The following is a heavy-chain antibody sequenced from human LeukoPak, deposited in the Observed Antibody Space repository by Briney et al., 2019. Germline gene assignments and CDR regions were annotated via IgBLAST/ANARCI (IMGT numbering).Heavy chain of an antibody. CDR2: INTNTGNP. Sequence: ASVKVSCKASGYTFTSYYMHWVRQAPGQGREWMGWINTNTGNPTYAQGFTGRFVFSLDTSLSTAYLQISSLKAEDPAVYYCARDLREATGTRPIDYWGQGTLVTVSS. J-gene: IGHJ4*02. V-gene: IGHV7-4-1*02. CDR1: GYTFTSYY. CDR3: ARDLREATGTRPIDY. D-gene: IGHD1-1*01.